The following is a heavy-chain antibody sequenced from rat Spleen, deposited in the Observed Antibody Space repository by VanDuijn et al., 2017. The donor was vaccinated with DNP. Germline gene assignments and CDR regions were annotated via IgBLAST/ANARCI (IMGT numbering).Heavy chain of an antibody. CDR1: GFSFRDYN. V-gene: IGHV5S10*01. J-gene: IGHJ2*01. D-gene: IGHD1-11*01. Sequence: EVQLVESGGGLVQPGRSLRLSCAASGFSFRDYNMVWVRQAPKEGLEWVATIIYDGTRTYYRDSVKGRFTLARDNPKTTLYLQMDSLRSDDTATYHCVTRGLYGGYDHWGQGVMVTVSS. CDR3: VTRGLYGGYDH. CDR2: IIYDGTRT.